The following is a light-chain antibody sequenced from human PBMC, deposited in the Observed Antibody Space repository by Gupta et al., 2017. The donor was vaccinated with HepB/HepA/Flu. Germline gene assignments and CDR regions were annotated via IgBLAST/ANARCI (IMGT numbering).Light chain of an antibody. CDR1: RSDIGSGYD. Sequence: QSVLTQPPSVSGAPGQRVTISCTGSRSDIGSGYDIYWYQQLPGTAPKLLIYDNIKRPSGVPDRFSASESATSASLAITGLEAEDEGDYYCQYYGSLTGVVFGGGTKLTVL. CDR2: DNI. V-gene: IGLV1-40*01. J-gene: IGLJ3*02. CDR3: QYYGSLTGVV.